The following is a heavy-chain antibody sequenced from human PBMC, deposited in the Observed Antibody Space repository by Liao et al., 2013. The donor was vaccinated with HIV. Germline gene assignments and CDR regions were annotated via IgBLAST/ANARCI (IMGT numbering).Heavy chain of an antibody. CDR1: GGSISDGNYY. Sequence: QVQLQESGPGLVKPSQTLSLTCTVSGGSISDGNYYWSWIRQPAGKGLEWIGRIYARGNTNYNASLKSRVTMSVDTSKNHFSLKLSSVTAADTAVYYCARDRIGTFDPWGQGTLVTVSS. CDR2: IYARGNT. D-gene: IGHD1-26*01. CDR3: ARDRIGTFDP. V-gene: IGHV4-61*02. J-gene: IGHJ5*02.